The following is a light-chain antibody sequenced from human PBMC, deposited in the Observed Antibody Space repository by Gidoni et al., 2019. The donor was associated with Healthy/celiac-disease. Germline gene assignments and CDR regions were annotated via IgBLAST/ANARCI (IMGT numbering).Light chain of an antibody. CDR1: SSNIGNKY. V-gene: IGLV1-51*01. J-gene: IGLJ2*01. CDR3: GTWDSSLSVVV. Sequence: QSGLTQSPSVSAAPGQKVTISCSGSSSNIGNKYVSLYQQLPGTSPKLLIYENDKRPSGIPDRFSGSKSGTSAALGITGLPTGDEADYYCGTWDSSLSVVVFGGGTKLTVL. CDR2: END.